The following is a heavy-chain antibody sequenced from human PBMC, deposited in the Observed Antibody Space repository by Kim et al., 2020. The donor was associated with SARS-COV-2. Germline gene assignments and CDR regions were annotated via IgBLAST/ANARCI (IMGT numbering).Heavy chain of an antibody. V-gene: IGHV3-74*01. CDR2: INSDGSRT. Sequence: GGSLRLSCEASGFTFSSHWMHWVRQAPGKGLVWVSRINSDGSRTSYADSVKGRLTIARDNAKNRLYLQMNSLRAEDTAVYYCARNRGNYNYYYGMDVWGQGTTVTVSS. J-gene: IGHJ6*02. CDR1: GFTFSSHW. CDR3: ARNRGNYNYYYGMDV.